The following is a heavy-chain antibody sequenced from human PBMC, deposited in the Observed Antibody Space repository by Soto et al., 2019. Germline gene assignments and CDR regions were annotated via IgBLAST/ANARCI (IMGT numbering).Heavy chain of an antibody. CDR2: TYYRSKWYN. D-gene: IGHD6-6*01. CDR1: GDSVSSNSAA. Sequence: SQTLSLTCAISGDSVSSNSAAWNWIRQSPSRGLEWLGRTYYRSKWYNDYAVSVKSRITINPDTSKNQFSLQLNSVTPEDTAVYYCARLSSSSSSFYYYGMDVWGQGTTVTVSS. J-gene: IGHJ6*02. CDR3: ARLSSSSSSFYYYGMDV. V-gene: IGHV6-1*01.